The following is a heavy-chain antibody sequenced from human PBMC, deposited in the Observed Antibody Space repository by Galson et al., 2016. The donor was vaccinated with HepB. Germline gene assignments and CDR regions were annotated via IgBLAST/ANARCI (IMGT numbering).Heavy chain of an antibody. CDR3: VSWRYGPYYDYYDMDV. CDR1: GRSPSDGTYY. CDR2: IYNSGSGST. J-gene: IGHJ6*02. V-gene: IGHV4-39*01. Sequence: SETLSLTCDVPGRSPSDGTYYWGWIRQPPGKGLEWIGSIYNSGSGSTYYNPSLKSRVTISVDTSKSQFSLRLSSVTAADTAIYYCVSWRYGPYYDYYDMDVWGQGTTVTVSS. D-gene: IGHD5-18*01.